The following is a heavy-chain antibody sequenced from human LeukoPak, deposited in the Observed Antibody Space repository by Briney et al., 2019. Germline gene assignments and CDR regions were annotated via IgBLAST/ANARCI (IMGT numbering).Heavy chain of an antibody. Sequence: GGSLRLSCAASGFTFSSYNMNWVRQAPGKGLEWVSYISSRSSAIYYAVSVKGRFTISRDNAKSSLYLQMNSLRDEDTAVYYCARGVAAGTDYWGQGTLVTVSS. CDR1: GFTFSSYN. J-gene: IGHJ4*02. CDR3: ARGVAAGTDY. D-gene: IGHD6-13*01. V-gene: IGHV3-48*02. CDR2: ISSRSSAI.